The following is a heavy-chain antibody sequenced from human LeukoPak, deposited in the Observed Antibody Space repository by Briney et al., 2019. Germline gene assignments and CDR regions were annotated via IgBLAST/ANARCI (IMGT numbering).Heavy chain of an antibody. V-gene: IGHV4-30-4*01. D-gene: IGHD1-26*01. Sequence: PSETLSLTCTVSGGSISSGDYYWSWIRQPPGKGLEWIGYIYYSGSTYYNPSLKSRVTISVDTSKDQFSLKLSSVTAADTAVFYCARHSGSSRYYFDYWGQGTLVTVSS. CDR3: ARHSGSSRYYFDY. CDR2: IYYSGST. CDR1: GGSISSGDYY. J-gene: IGHJ4*02.